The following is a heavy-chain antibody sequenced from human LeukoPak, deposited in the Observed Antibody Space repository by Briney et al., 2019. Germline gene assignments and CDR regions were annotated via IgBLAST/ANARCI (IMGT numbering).Heavy chain of an antibody. CDR2: IKQDGSKN. CDR3: ARGPYVDSDSYYYGMGV. Sequence: PGGSLRLSCAASGFTFSSYWMSWVRQAPGKGLEWVANIKQDGSKNYYVDSVKGRFTISRDNAKNSLYLQMNSLRAEDTAVYYCARGPYVDSDSYYYGMGVWGQGTTVTVSS. J-gene: IGHJ6*02. D-gene: IGHD4-17*01. CDR1: GFTFSSYW. V-gene: IGHV3-7*01.